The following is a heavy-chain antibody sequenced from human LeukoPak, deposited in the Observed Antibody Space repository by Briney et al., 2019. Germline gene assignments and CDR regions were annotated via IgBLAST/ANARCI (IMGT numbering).Heavy chain of an antibody. CDR2: INPSGGST. V-gene: IGHV1-46*01. D-gene: IGHD1-7*01. CDR1: GSTFIKKN. CDR3: AREGRNWNYEAFDI. J-gene: IGHJ3*02. Sequence: GSTFIKKNMHWVRQAPGQGLELKGIINPSGGSTSYAQKFQGRVTMTRDTSTSTVYMELSSLRSEDTAVYYCAREGRNWNYEAFDIWGQGTMVTVSS.